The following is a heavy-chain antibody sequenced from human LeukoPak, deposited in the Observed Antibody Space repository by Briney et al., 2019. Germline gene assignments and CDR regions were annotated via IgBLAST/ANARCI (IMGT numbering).Heavy chain of an antibody. Sequence: GGSLRLSCAASGFTVSSNYMSWVRQAPGKGLEWVSVIYSGGSTYYADSVKGRFTISRDNSKNTLYLQMNSLRAEDTAVYYCATTSYCSSTRCRDAFDIWGQGTMVAVSS. V-gene: IGHV3-66*01. CDR2: IYSGGST. CDR1: GFTVSSNY. J-gene: IGHJ3*02. D-gene: IGHD2-2*01. CDR3: ATTSYCSSTRCRDAFDI.